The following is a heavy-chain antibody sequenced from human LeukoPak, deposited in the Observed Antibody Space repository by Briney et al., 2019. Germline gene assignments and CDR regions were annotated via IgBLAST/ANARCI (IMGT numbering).Heavy chain of an antibody. V-gene: IGHV1-2*02. Sequence: ASVKVSCKASGYTFTSYGISWVRQAPGQGLEWMGWINPNSGGTNYAQKFQGRVTMTRDTSNSTVYMELSRLRSDDTAVYYCASGGGVATILYYFDYWGQGTLVTVSS. CDR3: ASGGGVATILYYFDY. CDR2: INPNSGGT. CDR1: GYTFTSYG. J-gene: IGHJ4*02. D-gene: IGHD5-12*01.